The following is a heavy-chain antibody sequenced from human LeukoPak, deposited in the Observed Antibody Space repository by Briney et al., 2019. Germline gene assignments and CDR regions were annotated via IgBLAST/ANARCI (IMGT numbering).Heavy chain of an antibody. D-gene: IGHD6-13*01. CDR3: ARERIAAAGTGFDY. V-gene: IGHV3-74*01. Sequence: GGSLRLSCAASGFTFSSYWTHWVRQAPGKGLVWVSRINSDGSSTSYADSVKGRFTISRDNAKNTLYLQMNSLRAEDTAVYYCARERIAAAGTGFDYWGQGTLVTVSS. J-gene: IGHJ4*02. CDR1: GFTFSSYW. CDR2: INSDGSST.